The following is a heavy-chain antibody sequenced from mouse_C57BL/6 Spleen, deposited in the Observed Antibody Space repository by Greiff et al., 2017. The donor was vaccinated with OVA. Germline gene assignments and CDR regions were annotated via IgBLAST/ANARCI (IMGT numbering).Heavy chain of an antibody. V-gene: IGHV1-47*01. J-gene: IGHJ3*01. CDR2: FHPYNDDT. CDR3: ARDDDYDGGFAY. D-gene: IGHD2-4*01. Sequence: QVQLKESGAELVKPGASVKMSCKASGYTFTTYPIEWMKQNHGKSLEWIGNFHPYNDDTKYNEKFKGKATLTVEKSSSTVYLELSRLTSDDSAVYYCARDDDYDGGFAYWGQGTLVTVSA. CDR1: GYTFTTYP.